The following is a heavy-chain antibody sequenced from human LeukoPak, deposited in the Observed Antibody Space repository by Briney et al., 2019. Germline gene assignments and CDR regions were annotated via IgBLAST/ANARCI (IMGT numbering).Heavy chain of an antibody. CDR2: ISGSGRTM. Sequence: PGGSLRLSRAASGFTVSDNYMTWVRQAPGKGLEWVSYISGSGRTMSYADSVKGRFTISRDNAKNSLYLQMNSLRAEDTAVYFCARGTLGAWGWWGQGTLVAVSA. V-gene: IGHV3-11*04. D-gene: IGHD6-19*01. CDR3: ARGTLGAWGW. J-gene: IGHJ4*02. CDR1: GFTVSDNY.